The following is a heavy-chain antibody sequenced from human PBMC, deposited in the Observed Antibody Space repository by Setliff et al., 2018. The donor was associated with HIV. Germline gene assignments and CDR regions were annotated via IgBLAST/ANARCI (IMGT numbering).Heavy chain of an antibody. V-gene: IGHV1-18*01. J-gene: IGHJ3*02. Sequence: ASVKVSCKASGYTFSTYGISWVRQAPGQGLEWMGWVSAYNGNTNYAQKLQGRVTVTTDTSTSTAYMELRSLRSDDTAVYYCARDRGVYCISSSCYSPVDAFDIWGQGTMVTVSS. CDR2: VSAYNGNT. D-gene: IGHD2-2*01. CDR1: GYTFSTYG. CDR3: ARDRGVYCISSSCYSPVDAFDI.